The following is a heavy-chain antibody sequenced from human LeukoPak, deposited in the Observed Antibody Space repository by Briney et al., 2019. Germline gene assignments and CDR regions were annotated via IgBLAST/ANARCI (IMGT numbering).Heavy chain of an antibody. J-gene: IGHJ4*02. CDR1: GFTFSSYA. CDR3: ASSNWLRSSWSDC. D-gene: IGHD6-13*01. CDR2: ISGSGGST. Sequence: PGGSLRLSYAASGFTFSSYAMSWVRQAPGKGLEWVSAISGSGGSTYYADSVKGRFTISRDNSKNTLYLQMNSLRAEDTAVYYCASSNWLRSSWSDCWGQGTLVTVSS. V-gene: IGHV3-23*01.